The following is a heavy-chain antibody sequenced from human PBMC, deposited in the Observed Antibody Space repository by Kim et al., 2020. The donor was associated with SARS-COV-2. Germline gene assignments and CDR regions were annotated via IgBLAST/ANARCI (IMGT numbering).Heavy chain of an antibody. J-gene: IGHJ5*02. V-gene: IGHV4-34*01. CDR2: INHSGST. D-gene: IGHD6-13*01. CDR1: GGSFSGYY. CDR3: ARGGRKSSSWYGVNWFDP. Sequence: SETLSLTCAVYGGSFSGYYWSWIRQPPGKGLEWIGEINHSGSTNYNPSPKSRVTISVDTSKNQFSLKLSSVTAADTAVYYCARGGRKSSSWYGVNWFDPWGQGTLVTVSS.